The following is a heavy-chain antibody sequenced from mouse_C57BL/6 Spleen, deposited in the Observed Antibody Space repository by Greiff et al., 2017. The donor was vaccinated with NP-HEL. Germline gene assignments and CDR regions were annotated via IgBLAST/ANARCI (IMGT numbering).Heavy chain of an antibody. CDR1: GYTFTSYW. CDR2: IYPGSGST. J-gene: IGHJ2*01. V-gene: IGHV1-55*01. CDR3: ARGSYGSSFFDY. D-gene: IGHD1-1*01. Sequence: QVQLQQPGAELVKPGASVKMSCKASGYTFTSYWITWVKQRPGQGLEWIADIYPGSGSTNYNEKFKSKATLTVDTSSSPAYMQLSSLTSEDSAVYYCARGSYGSSFFDYWGQGTTLTVSS.